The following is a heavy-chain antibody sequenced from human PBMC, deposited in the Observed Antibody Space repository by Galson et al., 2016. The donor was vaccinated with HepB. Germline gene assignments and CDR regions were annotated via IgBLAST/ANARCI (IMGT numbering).Heavy chain of an antibody. V-gene: IGHV7-4-1*02. CDR1: GYRFTQYS. CDR2: INTIIEKT. CDR3: TASGNFDNMDV. J-gene: IGHJ4*02. D-gene: IGHD3-9*01. Sequence: SVKVSCKAFGYRFTQYSMNWVRQAPGQGLEWMGQINTIIEKTTYGQGCTGRCVFSLETSVSTAYLEISSLKAEDTGVYFCTASGNFDNMDVWGQGTLVTVSS.